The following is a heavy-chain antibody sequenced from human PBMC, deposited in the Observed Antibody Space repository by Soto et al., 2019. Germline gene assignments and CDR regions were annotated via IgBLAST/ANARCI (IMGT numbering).Heavy chain of an antibody. CDR2: ISSDGSST. V-gene: IGHV3-74*03. CDR1: GFTFSSYW. J-gene: IGHJ4*02. CDR3: ARGADSRGYH. D-gene: IGHD3-22*01. Sequence: EVQLVESGGGLVQPGGSLRLSCAATGFTFSSYWMHWVRQVPGKGLVWVSRISSDGSSTTYANSVKGRFTISRDNAKNTQYLQMDGLRAEDTAVYYCARGADSRGYHWGQGTLVTVSS.